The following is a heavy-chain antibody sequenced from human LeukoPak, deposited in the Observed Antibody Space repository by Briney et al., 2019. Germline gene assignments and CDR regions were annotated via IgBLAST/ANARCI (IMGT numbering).Heavy chain of an antibody. CDR2: IKKDGSDK. CDR1: GFTFSSFW. D-gene: IGHD3-22*01. J-gene: IGHJ4*02. Sequence: GGSLRLSWAASGFTFSSFWMSWVRQAPGKGLEWVANIKKDGSDKYYVDSVKGRFTVSRDNGQNSLYLQMNSLGAEDMVAYYCVRINYYYESAIAPHFDYWGQGTLVTLPS. V-gene: IGHV3-7*01. CDR3: VRINYYYESAIAPHFDY.